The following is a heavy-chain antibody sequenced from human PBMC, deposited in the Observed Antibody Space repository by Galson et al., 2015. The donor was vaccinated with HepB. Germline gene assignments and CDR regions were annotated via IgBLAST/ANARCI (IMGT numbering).Heavy chain of an antibody. CDR1: GGTFSSYT. Sequence: SVKVSCKASGGTFSSYTISWVRQAPGQGLEWMGRIIPILGIANYAQKFQGRVTITADKSTSTAYMELSSLRSEDTAVYYCARDLPSYGDYADKGDYWGQGTLVTVSS. J-gene: IGHJ4*02. V-gene: IGHV1-69*04. CDR2: IIPILGIA. CDR3: ARDLPSYGDYADKGDY. D-gene: IGHD4-17*01.